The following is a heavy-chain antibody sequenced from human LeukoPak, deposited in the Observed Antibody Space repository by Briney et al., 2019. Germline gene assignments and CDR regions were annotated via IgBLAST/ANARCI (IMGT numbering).Heavy chain of an antibody. J-gene: IGHJ4*02. CDR3: AKHKENYGDSCLDDY. D-gene: IGHD4-17*01. CDR1: GGSFSGYY. CDR2: ISSSGDST. Sequence: ETLSLTCAVYGGSFSGYYWSWIRQAPGKGLEWVSVISSSGDSTYSADSVRGRFTMSRDNSKNTLYLQMNSLRAEDTAVYYCAKHKENYGDSCLDDYWGQGTLVTVSS. V-gene: IGHV3-23*01.